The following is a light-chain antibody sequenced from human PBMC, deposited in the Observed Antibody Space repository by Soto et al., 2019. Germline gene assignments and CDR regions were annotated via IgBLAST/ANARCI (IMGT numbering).Light chain of an antibody. Sequence: ETVMTQSPATLSVSPGEGATLSCRASQTINNNLAWYQQKPGQAPRLLIYGASRRATGVPARFSGSGSGTEFTLTISSLQSEDFTVYYCQHYNTGPRFGQGTKV. J-gene: IGKJ1*01. CDR3: QHYNTGPR. CDR2: GAS. V-gene: IGKV3-15*01. CDR1: QTINNN.